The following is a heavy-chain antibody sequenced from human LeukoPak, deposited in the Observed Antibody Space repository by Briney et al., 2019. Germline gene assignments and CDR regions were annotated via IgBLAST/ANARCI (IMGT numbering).Heavy chain of an antibody. Sequence: PGGSLRLFCAASGFTFSSYAMHWVRQAPGKGLEWVAVISYDGSNKYYADSVKGRFTISRDSSKNTLYLQMNFLRVEDTAVYYCSRDRSGSPNGYWGQGTLVTVSS. CDR2: ISYDGSNK. CDR1: GFTFSSYA. D-gene: IGHD1-26*01. CDR3: SRDRSGSPNGY. V-gene: IGHV3-30*14. J-gene: IGHJ4*02.